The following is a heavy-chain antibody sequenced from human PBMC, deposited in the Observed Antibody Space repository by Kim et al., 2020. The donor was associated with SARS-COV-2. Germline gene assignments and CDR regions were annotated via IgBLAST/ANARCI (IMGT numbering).Heavy chain of an antibody. CDR2: IVHRGST. CDR1: GESFSDYS. Sequence: LETLSLTCAVYGESFSDYSWSWIRQPPGKGLEWVGAIVHRGSTNYNPSLKSRLSTSVDASKNQFSLKLTAVTAADTAVYYCARGRGVISMVVVVITAAEYYFDFWGRGSRVTVSS. D-gene: IGHD3-22*01. J-gene: IGHJ4*02. V-gene: IGHV4-34*01. CDR3: ARGRGVISMVVVVITAAEYYFDF.